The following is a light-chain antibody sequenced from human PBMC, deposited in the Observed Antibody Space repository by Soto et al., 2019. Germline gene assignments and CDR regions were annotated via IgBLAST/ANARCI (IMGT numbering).Light chain of an antibody. CDR2: EVS. J-gene: IGLJ1*01. V-gene: IGLV2-14*01. CDR3: SSYTSSSTPYV. Sequence: QSALTQPASVSGSPGQSITISCTGTSSDVGGYNYVSWYQQHPGKAPKLLIYEVSNRPSGTSNRFSGSKSGNTASLTISGLHAEDESDYYGSSYTSSSTPYVFGTGTKLTVL. CDR1: SSDVGGYNY.